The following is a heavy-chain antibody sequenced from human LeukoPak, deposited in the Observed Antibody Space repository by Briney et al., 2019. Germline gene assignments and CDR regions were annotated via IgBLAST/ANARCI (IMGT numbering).Heavy chain of an antibody. D-gene: IGHD6-19*01. V-gene: IGHV1-69*05. CDR1: GGTFSSYA. Sequence: ASVKVSCKASGGTFSSYAISWVRQAPGQGLEWMGGIIPIFGTANYAQKFQGRVTITTDESTSTAYMELSSLRSEDTAVYYCARSHKPGIAVAGLDYWGQGTLVTVSS. J-gene: IGHJ4*02. CDR2: IIPIFGTA. CDR3: ARSHKPGIAVAGLDY.